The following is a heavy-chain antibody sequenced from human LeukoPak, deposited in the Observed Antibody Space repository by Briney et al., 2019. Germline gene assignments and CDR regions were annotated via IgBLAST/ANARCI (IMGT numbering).Heavy chain of an antibody. V-gene: IGHV1-46*01. D-gene: IGHD2-2*01. CDR2: INPSGGST. Sequence: ASVKVSCKASGYTFTSYYMHWVRQAPGQGLEWMGIINPSGGSTSYAQKFQGRVTMTRDTSTSTVYMELSSLRSEGTAVYYCARELGYCSSTSCPIPDYWGQGTLVTVSS. CDR3: ARELGYCSSTSCPIPDY. J-gene: IGHJ4*02. CDR1: GYTFTSYY.